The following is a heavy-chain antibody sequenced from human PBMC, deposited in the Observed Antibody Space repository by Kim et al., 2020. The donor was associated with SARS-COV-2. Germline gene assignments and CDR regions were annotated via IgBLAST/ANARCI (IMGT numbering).Heavy chain of an antibody. CDR3: ARSDFWSGSDY. CDR2: T. Sequence: TNYADSVKGRFTISRDNAKNSLYLQMNSLRAEDTAVYYCARSDFWSGSDYWGQGTLVTVSS. V-gene: IGHV3-11*03. J-gene: IGHJ4*02. D-gene: IGHD3-3*01.